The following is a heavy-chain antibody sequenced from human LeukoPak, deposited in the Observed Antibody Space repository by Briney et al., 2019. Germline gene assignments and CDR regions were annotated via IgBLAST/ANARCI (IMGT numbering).Heavy chain of an antibody. CDR2: ISDSGGST. CDR3: AKREVGGVYFDY. J-gene: IGHJ4*02. CDR1: GFTVSKAW. V-gene: IGHV3-23*01. Sequence: GGSLRLSCAASGFTVSKAWMSWVRQAPGKGLEWVSGISDSGGSTYYADSVKGRFTISRDNSKNTLYLQMNSLRAEDTAVYYCAKREVGGVYFDYWGQGTLVTVSS. D-gene: IGHD3-16*01.